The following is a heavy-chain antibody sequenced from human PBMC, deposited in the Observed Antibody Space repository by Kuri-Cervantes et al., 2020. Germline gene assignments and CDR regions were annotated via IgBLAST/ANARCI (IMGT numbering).Heavy chain of an antibody. CDR1: GYSFATYW. D-gene: IGHD2-2*01. J-gene: IGHJ4*02. Sequence: GGSLRLSCKGSGYSFATYWIGWVRQMPGKGLEWMGIIYPSDSDTRYSPSFQGQVTISADKSITTAYLQWSSLKASDTAMYYCARQGESLLGYCTSTTCHTPFDYWGQGTLVTVSS. CDR3: ARQGESLLGYCTSTTCHTPFDY. CDR2: IYPSDSDT. V-gene: IGHV5-51*01.